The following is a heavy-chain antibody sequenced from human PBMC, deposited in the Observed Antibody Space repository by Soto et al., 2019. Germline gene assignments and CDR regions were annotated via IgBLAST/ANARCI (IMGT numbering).Heavy chain of an antibody. CDR3: TRDASRDSSARGWYDP. D-gene: IGHD6-13*01. Sequence: GGSLRLSCAASGFTFRSFTMNWVRQAPGKGLEWVSTISSNSAYIYYTDALRGRFTISRDNAKNSLHLQMNSLRAEDTAVYYCTRDASRDSSARGWYDPWGPGTLVTVSS. J-gene: IGHJ5*02. CDR2: ISSNSAYI. V-gene: IGHV3-21*01. CDR1: GFTFRSFT.